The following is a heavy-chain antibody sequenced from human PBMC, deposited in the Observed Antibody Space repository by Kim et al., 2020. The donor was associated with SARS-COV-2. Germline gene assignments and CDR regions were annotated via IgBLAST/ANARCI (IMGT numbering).Heavy chain of an antibody. J-gene: IGHJ4*02. Sequence: VKGRFTISRDNAKNSLYLQMNSLRAEDTAVYYCARGGSYYDILTGSHVDYWGQETLVTVSS. D-gene: IGHD3-9*01. CDR3: ARGGSYYDILTGSHVDY. V-gene: IGHV3-21*01.